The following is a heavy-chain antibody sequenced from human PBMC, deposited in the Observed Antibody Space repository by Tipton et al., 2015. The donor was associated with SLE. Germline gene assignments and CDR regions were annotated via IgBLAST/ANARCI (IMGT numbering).Heavy chain of an antibody. J-gene: IGHJ6*02. CDR2: IYTSGST. CDR3: ARDEWAAAEGMDV. CDR1: GGSISSGSYY. Sequence: TLSLTCTVSGGSISSGSYYWSWIRQPAGKGLEWIGYIYTSGSTNYNPSLKSRVTISVDTSKNQFSLKLSSVTAADTAVYYCARDEWAAAEGMDVWGQGTTVTVSS. V-gene: IGHV4-61*09. D-gene: IGHD6-13*01.